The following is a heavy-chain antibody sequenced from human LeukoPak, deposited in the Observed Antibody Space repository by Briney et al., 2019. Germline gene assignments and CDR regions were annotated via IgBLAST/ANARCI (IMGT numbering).Heavy chain of an antibody. CDR1: GDSISSGDYY. Sequence: SQTLSLTCTVSGDSISSGDYYWSWIRQPAGKGLHWIERISSSGSTNYNPSLKSQVTISVDTSKNQFSLKLSSVTAADTAVYFCARGPYSYDSSGAFDIWGQGTMVTVSS. V-gene: IGHV4-61*02. J-gene: IGHJ3*02. D-gene: IGHD3-22*01. CDR3: ARGPYSYDSSGAFDI. CDR2: ISSSGST.